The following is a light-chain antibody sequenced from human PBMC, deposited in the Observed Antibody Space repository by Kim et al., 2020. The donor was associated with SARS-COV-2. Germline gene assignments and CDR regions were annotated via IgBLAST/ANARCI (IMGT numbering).Light chain of an antibody. V-gene: IGKV3-11*01. CDR2: DAS. Sequence: SPGERATLSCRASQSISRYLAWYQQKAGQAPRLRIYDASNRATGIPARFSGSGSGTDFTLTISSLEPEDFAVYYCQQRTNWPLTFGGGTKVEIK. CDR1: QSISRY. CDR3: QQRTNWPLT. J-gene: IGKJ4*01.